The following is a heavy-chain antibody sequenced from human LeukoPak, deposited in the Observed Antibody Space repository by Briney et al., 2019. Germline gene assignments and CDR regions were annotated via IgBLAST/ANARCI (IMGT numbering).Heavy chain of an antibody. CDR1: GGTFGSYA. J-gene: IGHJ4*02. CDR3: AREDDSSGYYSDY. D-gene: IGHD3-22*01. V-gene: IGHV1-69*01. CDR2: IIPIFGTA. Sequence: GASVKVSCKASGGTFGSYAISWVRQAPGQGLEWMGGIIPIFGTANYAQKFQGRVTITADESTSTAYMELSSLRSEDTAVYYCAREDDSSGYYSDYWGQGTLVTVSS.